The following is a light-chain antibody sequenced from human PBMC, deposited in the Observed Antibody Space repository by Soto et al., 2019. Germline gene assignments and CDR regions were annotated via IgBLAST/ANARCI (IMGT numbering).Light chain of an antibody. CDR3: QFYDSNQRV. J-gene: IGLJ3*02. CDR1: SGSIASNY. Sequence: NFMLTQPHSVSESPGKTVTISCTGSSGSIASNYVQWYQQRPGSAPTTVIYEDNQRPSGVPDRFSGSIDSSSNSASLTISGLKTGDEADYYCQFYDSNQRVFGGGTQLTVL. CDR2: EDN. V-gene: IGLV6-57*02.